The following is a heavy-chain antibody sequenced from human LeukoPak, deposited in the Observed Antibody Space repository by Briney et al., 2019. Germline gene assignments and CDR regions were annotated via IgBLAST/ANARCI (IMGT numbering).Heavy chain of an antibody. D-gene: IGHD3-9*01. V-gene: IGHV3-21*01. CDR2: ISSTSSHI. CDR1: GFTFSTSE. Sequence: PGRSLRLSCAASGFTFSTSEMNWVRQAPGKGLEWVSSISSTSSHIYYADSVKGRFTISRDNAKNSLYLQMNSLRAEDTAVYFCARLRSAQLRYFDVDYWGQGTLVTVSS. CDR3: ARLRSAQLRYFDVDY. J-gene: IGHJ4*02.